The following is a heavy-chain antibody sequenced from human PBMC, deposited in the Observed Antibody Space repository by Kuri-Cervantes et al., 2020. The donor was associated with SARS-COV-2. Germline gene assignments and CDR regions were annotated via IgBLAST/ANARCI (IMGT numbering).Heavy chain of an antibody. D-gene: IGHD2-2*01. CDR1: GYTFTSYY. V-gene: IGHV1-46*01. CDR3: ARGERYCSSTSCYLGWNFQH. Sequence: ASVKVSCKASGYTFTSYYMHWVRQAPGQGLEWMGIINPSGGSTSYAQKFQGRVTMTRDTSTSTVYMELSSLRSEDTAVYYCARGERYCSSTSCYLGWNFQHWGQGTLVTGSS. J-gene: IGHJ1*01. CDR2: INPSGGST.